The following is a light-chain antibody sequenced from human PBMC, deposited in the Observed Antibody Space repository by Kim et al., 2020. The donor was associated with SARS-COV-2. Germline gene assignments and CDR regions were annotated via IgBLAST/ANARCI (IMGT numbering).Light chain of an antibody. CDR3: CSYAGSCTVV. Sequence: QSVLTQPRSVSGSPGQSVTISCTGTTDDVGRYDFVSWYQQYPGKVPKLLIYDVSERPSGVPDRFSGAKSGSTASLTISGLQTDDEAAYYCCSYAGSCTVVFGGGTQLTVL. CDR1: TDDVGRYDF. CDR2: DVS. V-gene: IGLV2-11*01. J-gene: IGLJ3*02.